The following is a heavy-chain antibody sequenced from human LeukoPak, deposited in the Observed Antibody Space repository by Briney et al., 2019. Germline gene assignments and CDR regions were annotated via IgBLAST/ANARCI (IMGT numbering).Heavy chain of an antibody. V-gene: IGHV3-48*03. CDR3: VRGDRYFFDY. Sequence: PGGSLSLSCAASGFRFSSYEINWVRQAPGRGLEWVSYIGNTGRTIYYVDSVKGRFTVSRDNAKNSLYLQMNSLRAEDTAIYYCVRGDRYFFDYWGQGTLVTVSS. J-gene: IGHJ4*02. D-gene: IGHD1-14*01. CDR2: IGNTGRTI. CDR1: GFRFSSYE.